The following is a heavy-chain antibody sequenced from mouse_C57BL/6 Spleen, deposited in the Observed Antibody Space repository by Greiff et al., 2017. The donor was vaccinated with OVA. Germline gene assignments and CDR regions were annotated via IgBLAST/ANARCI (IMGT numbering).Heavy chain of an antibody. J-gene: IGHJ3*01. V-gene: IGHV3-6*01. Sequence: ESGPGLVKPSQSLSLTCSVTGYSITSGYYWNWIRQFPGNKLEWMGYISYDGSNNYNPSLKNRISITRDTSKNQFFLKLNSVTTEDTATYYCARDRGRGFAWFAYWGQGTLVTVSA. CDR2: ISYDGSN. CDR1: GYSITSGYY. D-gene: IGHD3-1*01. CDR3: ARDRGRGFAWFAY.